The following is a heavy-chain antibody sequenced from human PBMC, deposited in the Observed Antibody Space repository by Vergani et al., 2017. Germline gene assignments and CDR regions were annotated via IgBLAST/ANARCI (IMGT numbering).Heavy chain of an antibody. Sequence: EVQLLESGGGLVQPGGSLRLSCAASGFTFSSYAMSWVRQAPGKGLEWVSAISGSGGTIYYADSVKGRFTISRDNAKNSLYLQMNSLRAEDTAVYYCARVEYSSGWYLSPDWYFDLWGRGTLVTVSS. CDR2: ISGSGGTI. V-gene: IGHV3-23*01. J-gene: IGHJ2*01. CDR3: ARVEYSSGWYLSPDWYFDL. D-gene: IGHD6-19*01. CDR1: GFTFSSYA.